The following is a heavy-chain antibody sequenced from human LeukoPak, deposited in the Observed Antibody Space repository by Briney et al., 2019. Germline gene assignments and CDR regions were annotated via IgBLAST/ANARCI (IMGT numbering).Heavy chain of an antibody. CDR2: IYYSGST. J-gene: IGHJ4*02. D-gene: IGHD2-15*01. CDR1: GGSISSGSYY. CDR3: ARLKASATWGYCSGGSCYIDY. Sequence: SETLSLTCTVSGGSISSGSYYWSWIRQPAGKGLEWIGRIYYSGSTYYNPSLKSRVTISVDTSKNQFSLKLSSVTAADTAVYYCARLKASATWGYCSGGSCYIDYWGQGTLVTVSS. V-gene: IGHV4-39*07.